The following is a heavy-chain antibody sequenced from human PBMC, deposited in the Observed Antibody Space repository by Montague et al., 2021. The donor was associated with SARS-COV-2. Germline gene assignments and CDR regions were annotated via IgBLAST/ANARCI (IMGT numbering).Heavy chain of an antibody. CDR2: ISYDGSNK. Sequence: SLRLSCAASGFTFSSYAMHWVRQAPGKGLEWVAVISYDGSNKYYADSVKGRFTISRDNSKNTLYLQMNSLRAEDTAVYYCARDLTYYDILTGYVSYTDYYSYYGMDVWGQGTTVTVSS. J-gene: IGHJ6*02. V-gene: IGHV3-30-3*01. D-gene: IGHD3-9*01. CDR3: ARDLTYYDILTGYVSYTDYYSYYGMDV. CDR1: GFTFSSYA.